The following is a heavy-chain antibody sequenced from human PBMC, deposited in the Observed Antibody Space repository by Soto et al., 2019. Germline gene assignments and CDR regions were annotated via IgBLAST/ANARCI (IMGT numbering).Heavy chain of an antibody. J-gene: IGHJ5*02. D-gene: IGHD2-21*01. CDR2: IYHSGST. CDR3: ARVVVQRPFYNWFDP. Sequence: SETLSLTCTVSGDSIRSGGHYWSWIRQTPGKGLEWIGHIYHSGSTYYNPSLKSRVTISVDKSKNQFSLRLNSVTAADTAVYYCARVVVQRPFYNWFDPWGQGTLVTVSS. V-gene: IGHV4-30-4*01. CDR1: GDSIRSGGHY.